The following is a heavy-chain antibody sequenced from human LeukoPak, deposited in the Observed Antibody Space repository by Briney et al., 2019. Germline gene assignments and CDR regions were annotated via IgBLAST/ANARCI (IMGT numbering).Heavy chain of an antibody. Sequence: PGESLKISCKASGYKFASHWIGWVRQMPGKGLEWMGIIYPADSDTKYSPSFQGQVSFSADTSVSTAFLQWSSLEASDTAIYYCARSPRNASGYWYADYWGQGTQVTVSS. CDR3: ARSPRNASGYWYADY. V-gene: IGHV5-51*01. CDR1: GYKFASHW. D-gene: IGHD3-22*01. CDR2: IYPADSDT. J-gene: IGHJ4*02.